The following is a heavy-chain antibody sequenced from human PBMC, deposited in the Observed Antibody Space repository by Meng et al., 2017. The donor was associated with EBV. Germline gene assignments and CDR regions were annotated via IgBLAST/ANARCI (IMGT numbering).Heavy chain of an antibody. CDR1: GGTFRSDA. D-gene: IGHD3-10*01. J-gene: IGHJ4*02. Sequence: QVKVVQSGAGVKKPGSSVKVSCWASGGTFRSDAVSWVRQAPGQGLEWMGGLIPMSDATHYAQKFQGRVTITADESTSTHYMHLSGLTSDDTAVYYCASESGRGFTPDYWGQGTLVTVSS. CDR3: ASESGRGFTPDY. V-gene: IGHV1-69*01. CDR2: LIPMSDAT.